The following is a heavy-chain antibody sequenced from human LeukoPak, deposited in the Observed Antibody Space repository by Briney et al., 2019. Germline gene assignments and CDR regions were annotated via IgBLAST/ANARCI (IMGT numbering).Heavy chain of an antibody. CDR3: ARSTVTGAYFDY. D-gene: IGHD4-17*01. CDR1: GGSISSSSYY. Sequence: PSETLSLTCTVSGGSISSSSYYWGWIRQPPGKGLEWIGSIYYSGSTYYNPSLKSRVTISVDTSKNQFSLKLCSVTAADTAVYYCARSTVTGAYFDYWGQGTLVTVSS. CDR2: IYYSGST. J-gene: IGHJ4*02. V-gene: IGHV4-39*01.